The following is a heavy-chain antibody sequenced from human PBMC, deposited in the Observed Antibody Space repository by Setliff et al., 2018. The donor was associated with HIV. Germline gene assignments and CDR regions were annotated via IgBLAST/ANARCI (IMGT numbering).Heavy chain of an antibody. J-gene: IGHJ4*02. CDR1: GGSISSGNYY. CDR3: ARLSGGMVPNY. CDR2: IYTDGTI. Sequence: SETLSLTCSVSGGSISSGNYYWGWTRQPAGKGLEWIGHIYTDGTIKYNPSLKSRLTISLATSKNQFSLRLSSVTAADTAVYYCARLSGGMVPNYWGQGTLVTVSS. V-gene: IGHV4-61*09. D-gene: IGHD3-10*01.